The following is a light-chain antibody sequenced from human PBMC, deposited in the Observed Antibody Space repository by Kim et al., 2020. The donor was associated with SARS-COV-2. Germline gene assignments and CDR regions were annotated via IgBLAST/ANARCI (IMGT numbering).Light chain of an antibody. V-gene: IGKV3-15*01. CDR3: QQYNNWPYT. Sequence: EIVMTQSPATLSVSPGERVTLSCRASQSISSNLAWYQQKPGQAPGLLIHGASTRATGIPARFSGSGSGTEFTLTISSLQSEDFAVYYCQQYNNWPYTFGQGTKLEI. CDR1: QSISSN. J-gene: IGKJ2*01. CDR2: GAS.